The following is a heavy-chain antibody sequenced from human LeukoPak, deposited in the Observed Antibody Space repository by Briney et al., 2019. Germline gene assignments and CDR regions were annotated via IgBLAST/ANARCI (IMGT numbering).Heavy chain of an antibody. J-gene: IGHJ6*04. D-gene: IGHD3-10*01. Sequence: PGRSLRLSCAASGFTFSSYGMHWVRQAPGKGLEWVAVISYDGSNKYYADSVKGRFTISRDNSKNTLYLQMNSLRAEDTAVYYCIWFRVNSHCYYGMDVWGKGTTVTVSS. CDR1: GFTFSSYG. V-gene: IGHV3-30*03. CDR3: IWFRVNSHCYYGMDV. CDR2: ISYDGSNK.